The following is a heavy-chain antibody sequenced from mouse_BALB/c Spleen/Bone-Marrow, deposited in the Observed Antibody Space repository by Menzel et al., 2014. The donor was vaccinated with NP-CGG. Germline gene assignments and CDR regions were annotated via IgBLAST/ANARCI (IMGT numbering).Heavy chain of an antibody. J-gene: IGHJ4*01. CDR2: INPSNVDT. D-gene: IGHD1-1*01. CDR1: GYAFTNYW. V-gene: IGHV1-54*02. CDR3: SRGYYGSTYYYAMDY. Sequence: QVTLKESGAELVRPGTSVKVSCKASGYAFTNYWIEWMKQRPGQGLEWIGEINPSNVDTNFNEKFKSKATLTVDKSSNTAYMQLSSLTSEDSAVYYCSRGYYGSTYYYAMDYWGQGTSVTVSS.